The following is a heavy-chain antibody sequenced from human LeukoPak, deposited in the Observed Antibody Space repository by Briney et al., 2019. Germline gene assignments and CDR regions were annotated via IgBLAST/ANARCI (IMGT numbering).Heavy chain of an antibody. D-gene: IGHD5-18*01. CDR2: IKQDGSEK. J-gene: IGHJ6*03. Sequence: PGGSLRLSCAASGFTFSSYWMSWVRQAPGKGLEWVANIKQDGSEKYYVDSVKGRFTISRDNAKNSLYLQMNSLRAEDTAVYYCARDATLPTAMVNYYYYYMDVWGKGTTVTVSS. CDR1: GFTFSSYW. CDR3: ARDATLPTAMVNYYYYYMDV. V-gene: IGHV3-7*01.